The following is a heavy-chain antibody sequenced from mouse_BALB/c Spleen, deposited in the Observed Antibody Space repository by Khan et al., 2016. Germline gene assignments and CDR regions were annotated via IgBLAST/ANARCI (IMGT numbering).Heavy chain of an antibody. Sequence: QVQLKESGPGLVAPSQSLSITCTVSGFSLTGYGVNWVRQPPGKGLEWLGMIWGDGSTDYNSALKSRLSISKDNSKSQVFLKMNCLQTYDTARYYCARDGPYWYFDVWGAGTTVTVSS. V-gene: IGHV2-6-7*01. CDR3: ARDGPYWYFDV. CDR1: GFSLTGYG. CDR2: IWGDGST. J-gene: IGHJ1*01.